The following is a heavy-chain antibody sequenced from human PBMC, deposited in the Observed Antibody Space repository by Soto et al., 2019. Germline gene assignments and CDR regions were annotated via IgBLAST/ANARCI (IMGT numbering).Heavy chain of an antibody. D-gene: IGHD5-12*01. CDR1: GASIGRGYDY. CDR2: VDFSGSN. J-gene: IGHJ5*02. Sequence: PSETLSLTCAVSGASIGRGYDYWGWIRQPPGKGLEWIGNVDFSGSNSYNPSLKSRVKMSVDTSKNQLSLKLTSVTASDTAVYYCARNQSGQSGGSQFDTWGQGTLVTVSS. V-gene: IGHV4-39*01. CDR3: ARNQSGQSGGSQFDT.